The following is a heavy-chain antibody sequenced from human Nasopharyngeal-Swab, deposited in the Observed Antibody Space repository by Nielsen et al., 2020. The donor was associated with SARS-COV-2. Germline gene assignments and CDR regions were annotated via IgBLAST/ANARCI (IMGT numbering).Heavy chain of an antibody. J-gene: IGHJ4*02. CDR3: ASGRRAGATVLDY. V-gene: IGHV5-51*01. Sequence: GESLKISCRGFGYSFTSFWIGWVRQMPGKGLEWMGIIYPGDSDTRYSPSFQGQVTISADKSISTAYLQWSSLKASDTAMYYCASGRRAGATVLDYWGQGTLVTVSS. CDR2: IYPGDSDT. CDR1: GYSFTSFW. D-gene: IGHD1-26*01.